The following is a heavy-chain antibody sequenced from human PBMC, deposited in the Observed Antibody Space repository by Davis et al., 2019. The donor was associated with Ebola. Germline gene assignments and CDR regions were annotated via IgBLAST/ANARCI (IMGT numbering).Heavy chain of an antibody. Sequence: GESLKISCVASGFSVSTTYMAWVRQAPGKGLEWVSMMYGSTNVYYADSVQGRFTISRDTSRNTVYLQMNTLRAEDTAVYYCSRGVLGSIPSDYWGQGTLVTVSS. CDR3: SRGVLGSIPSDY. J-gene: IGHJ4*02. D-gene: IGHD2-21*01. CDR1: GFSVSTTY. CDR2: MYGSTNV. V-gene: IGHV3-53*01.